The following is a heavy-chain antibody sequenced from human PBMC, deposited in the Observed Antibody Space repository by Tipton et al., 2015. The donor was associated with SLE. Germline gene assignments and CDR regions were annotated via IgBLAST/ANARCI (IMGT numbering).Heavy chain of an antibody. D-gene: IGHD3-22*01. V-gene: IGHV4-61*01. Sequence: TLSLTCTVSGGSVSSGRYYWSWIRQPPGKGLEWIGYIYYSGTTYYNPSLKSRVTISLDTSKNQFSLKVSSVTAADTAVYYCARIAEVVIVDYWGQGTLVTVSS. CDR2: IYYSGTT. J-gene: IGHJ4*02. CDR1: GGSVSSGRYY. CDR3: ARIAEVVIVDY.